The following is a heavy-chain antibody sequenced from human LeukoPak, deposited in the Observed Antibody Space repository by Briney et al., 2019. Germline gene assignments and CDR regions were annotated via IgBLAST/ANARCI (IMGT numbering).Heavy chain of an antibody. J-gene: IGHJ4*02. V-gene: IGHV3-30-3*01. Sequence: GGSLRLSCAASGFTFSSYAMHWVRQAPGKGLEWVAVISYDGSNKYYADSVKGRFTISRDNSKNTLCLQMNSLRAEDTAVHYCAREEYSSSAGFDYWGQGTLVTVSS. CDR2: ISYDGSNK. D-gene: IGHD6-6*01. CDR3: AREEYSSSAGFDY. CDR1: GFTFSSYA.